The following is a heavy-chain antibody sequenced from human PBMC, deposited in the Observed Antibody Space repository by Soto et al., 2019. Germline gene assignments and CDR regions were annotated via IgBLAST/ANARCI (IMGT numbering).Heavy chain of an antibody. CDR3: ANLGYCSSTSCSLYYYYGMDV. Sequence: EVQLLESGGGLVQPGGSLRLSCAASGFTFSSYAMSWVRQAPGKGLEWVSAISGSGGSTYYADSVKGRFTISRDNSKNTLYLQMNSLRAEDTAVYYCANLGYCSSTSCSLYYYYGMDVWGQGTTVTASS. J-gene: IGHJ6*02. CDR2: ISGSGGST. V-gene: IGHV3-23*01. CDR1: GFTFSSYA. D-gene: IGHD2-2*01.